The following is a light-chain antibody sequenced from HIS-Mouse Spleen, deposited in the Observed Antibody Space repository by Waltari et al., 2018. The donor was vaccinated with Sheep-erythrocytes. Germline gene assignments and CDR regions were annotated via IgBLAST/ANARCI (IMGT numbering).Light chain of an antibody. V-gene: IGLV2-8*01. CDR1: SSDVGGYNY. CDR2: EVS. CDR3: SSYAGSNNWV. J-gene: IGLJ3*02. Sequence: QSALTQPRSVSGSPGQSVTISCPGPSSDVGGYNYVSWYQQHPGKAPKLMIYEVSKRPSGVPDRFSGSKSGNTASLTVSGLQAEDEADYYCSSYAGSNNWVFGGGTKLTVL.